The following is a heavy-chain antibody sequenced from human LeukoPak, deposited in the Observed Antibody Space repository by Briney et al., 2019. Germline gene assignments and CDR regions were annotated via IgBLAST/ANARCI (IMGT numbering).Heavy chain of an antibody. D-gene: IGHD2-2*01. CDR2: IKRKTDGGTT. Sequence: PGGSRRLARPASESTSVKAWMGGVGQAQEKGLEWVGRIKRKTDGGTTDYAAPVKGRFTISRDDSKNTLYLQMNSLKTEDTAVYYCTTDGGDIVVVPAGNAFDIWGQGTMVTVSS. CDR3: TTDGGDIVVVPAGNAFDI. CDR1: ESTSVKAW. J-gene: IGHJ3*02. V-gene: IGHV3-15*01.